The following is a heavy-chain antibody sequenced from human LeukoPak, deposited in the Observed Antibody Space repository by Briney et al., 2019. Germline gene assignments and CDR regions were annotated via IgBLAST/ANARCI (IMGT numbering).Heavy chain of an antibody. D-gene: IGHD6-6*01. J-gene: IGHJ3*02. Sequence: SETLSLTCAVYGGSFSGYYWSWIRQPPGKGLEWIGEINHSGSTNYNPSLKSRVTISVDTSKNQFSLKLSSVTAADTAVYYCARQTTARRGSNAFDIWGQGTMVTVSS. CDR3: ARQTTARRGSNAFDI. V-gene: IGHV4-34*01. CDR1: GGSFSGYY. CDR2: INHSGST.